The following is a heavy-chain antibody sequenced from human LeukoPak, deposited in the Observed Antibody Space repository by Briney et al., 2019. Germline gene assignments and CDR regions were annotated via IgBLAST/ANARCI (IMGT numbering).Heavy chain of an antibody. V-gene: IGHV3-30*02. D-gene: IGHD1-14*01. CDR2: LHNDETEI. CDR3: VKDTGRGDF. CDR1: RFIFSNYG. J-gene: IGHJ4*02. Sequence: GGSLRLSCAASRFIFSNYGMHWVRQAPGKGLEWVAFLHNDETEIYYADSVKDRFTISRDNSKNTLYLQMSSLRDEDTAVYYCVKDTGRGDFWGQGTQVTVSS.